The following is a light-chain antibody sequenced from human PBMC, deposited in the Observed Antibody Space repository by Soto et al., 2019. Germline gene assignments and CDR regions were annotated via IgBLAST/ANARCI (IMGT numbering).Light chain of an antibody. J-gene: IGKJ2*01. CDR3: QQTYTALTALGAT. Sequence: DVQLTQSPSSLSASVGDRVTLSCRASQSISNYLNWYQQRPGKAPKLLIVAASSLQSGAPSRFSGSGSGTDFTLTISSLQPEDFATYYCQQTYTALTALGATFGQGTKLQIK. CDR2: AAS. V-gene: IGKV1-39*01. CDR1: QSISNY.